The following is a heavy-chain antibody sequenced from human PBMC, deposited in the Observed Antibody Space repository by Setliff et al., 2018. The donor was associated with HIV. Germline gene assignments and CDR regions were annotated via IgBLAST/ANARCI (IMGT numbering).Heavy chain of an antibody. CDR2: ISVYNGKG. CDR1: GYTFTSYG. CDR3: ARRATTGDYHHFFDF. Sequence: ASVKVSCKASGYTFTSYGISWVRQAPGQGLEWMGWISVYNGKGNYAQKFQDRISMTTDTSTSTVYMELRSLVSDDTAVYYCARRATTGDYHHFFDFWGQGTLVTVSS. J-gene: IGHJ4*02. D-gene: IGHD4-17*01. V-gene: IGHV1-18*01.